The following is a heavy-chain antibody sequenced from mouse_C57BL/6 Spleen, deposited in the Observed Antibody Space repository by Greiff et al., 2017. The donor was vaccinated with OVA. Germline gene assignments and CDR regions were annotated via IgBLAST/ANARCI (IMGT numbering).Heavy chain of an antibody. Sequence: VQLKQSGPVLVKPGPSVKISCKASGFTFTDYYMHWVKQSHGKSLEWIGLVYPYNGGTSYNQKFKGKATLTVDTSSSTAYMELNSLTSEDSAVYYCARSRSTTVVATDDFDYWGQGTTLTVSS. CDR1: GFTFTDYY. J-gene: IGHJ2*01. D-gene: IGHD1-1*01. CDR2: VYPYNGGT. V-gene: IGHV1-36*01. CDR3: ARSRSTTVVATDDFDY.